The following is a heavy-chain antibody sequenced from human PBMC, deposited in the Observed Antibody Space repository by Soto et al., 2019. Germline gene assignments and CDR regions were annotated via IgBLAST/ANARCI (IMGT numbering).Heavy chain of an antibody. D-gene: IGHD3-22*01. CDR3: ARVGPDNSGYYYSAWYFDL. CDR1: CGSINGGDYY. V-gene: IGHV4-30-4*01. J-gene: IGHJ2*01. CDR2: IYYSGST. Sequence: TLELSCNVSCGSINGGDYYWSWIRQPPGKGLEWIGYIYYSGSTYYNPSLKSRVTISVDTSKNQFSLKLSSVTTADTAVYYCARVGPDNSGYYYSAWYFDLWGRGNLVTVSS.